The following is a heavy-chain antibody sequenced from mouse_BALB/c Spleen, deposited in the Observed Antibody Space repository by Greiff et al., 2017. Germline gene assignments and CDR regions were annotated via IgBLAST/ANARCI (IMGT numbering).Heavy chain of an antibody. D-gene: IGHD2-1*01. CDR3: ARGGGNYWYFDV. CDR2: INPSNGRT. J-gene: IGHJ1*01. V-gene: IGHV1S81*02. CDR1: GYTFTSYW. Sequence: QVQLQQPGAELVKPGASVKLSCKASGYTFTSYWMHWVKQRPGQGLEWIGEINPSNGRTNYNEKFKSKATLTVDKSSSTAYMQLSSLTSEDSAVYYCARGGGNYWYFDVWGAGTTVTVSS.